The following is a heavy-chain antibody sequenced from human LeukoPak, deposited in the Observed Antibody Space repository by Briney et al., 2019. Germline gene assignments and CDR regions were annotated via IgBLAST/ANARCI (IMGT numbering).Heavy chain of an antibody. CDR1: GYTFTSYG. J-gene: IGHJ4*02. CDR3: ARVEGRVVGPYCGGDCYSNY. D-gene: IGHD2-21*02. V-gene: IGHV1-18*01. CDR2: ISAYNGNT. Sequence: GASVKVSCKASGYTFTSYGISWVRQAPGQGLKWMGWISAYNGNTNYAQKLQGRVTMTTDTSTSTAYMELRSLRSDDTAVYYCARVEGRVVGPYCGGDCYSNYWGQGTLVTVSS.